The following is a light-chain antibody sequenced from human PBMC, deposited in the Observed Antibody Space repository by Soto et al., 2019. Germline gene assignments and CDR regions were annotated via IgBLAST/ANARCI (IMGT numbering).Light chain of an antibody. CDR3: AAWDDSLNGVV. CDR2: SNN. CDR1: SSNIGSNT. V-gene: IGLV1-44*01. J-gene: IGLJ3*02. Sequence: QLVLTQPPSASGTPGQRVTISCSGSSSNIGSNTVNWYQQLPGTAPKLLLYSNNQRPSGVPDRFSGSKSGTSASLAISGLQSEDEADYYCAAWDDSLNGVVFGVGTKLTVL.